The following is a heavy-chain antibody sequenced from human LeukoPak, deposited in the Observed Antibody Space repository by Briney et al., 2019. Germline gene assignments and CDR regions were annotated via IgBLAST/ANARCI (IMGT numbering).Heavy chain of an antibody. D-gene: IGHD5-12*01. CDR2: ISSSSYI. CDR3: ARDEWLARYAFDI. J-gene: IGHJ3*02. V-gene: IGHV3-21*01. CDR1: GFTFSSYS. Sequence: PGGSLRLSCAASGFTFSSYSMNWVRQAPGKGLEWVSSISSSSYIYYADSVKGRFTISRDNAKNSLYLQMNSLRAEGTAVYYCARDEWLARYAFDIWGQGTMVTVSS.